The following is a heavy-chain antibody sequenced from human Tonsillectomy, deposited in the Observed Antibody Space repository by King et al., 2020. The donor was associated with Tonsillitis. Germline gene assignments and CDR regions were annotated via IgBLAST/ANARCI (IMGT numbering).Heavy chain of an antibody. Sequence: QLVQSGAEVKKPGASVKVSCKASGYTFTGYYMHWVRQAPGQGLEWMGWINPNSGGTNYAQKFQGRVTMTRDTSISTAYMELSRLRSDDTAVYFCARGATMVTLNYYYGMDVWGQGTTVTVSS. J-gene: IGHJ6*02. V-gene: IGHV1-2*02. CDR2: INPNSGGT. CDR1: GYTFTGYY. CDR3: ARGATMVTLNYYYGMDV. D-gene: IGHD4-23*01.